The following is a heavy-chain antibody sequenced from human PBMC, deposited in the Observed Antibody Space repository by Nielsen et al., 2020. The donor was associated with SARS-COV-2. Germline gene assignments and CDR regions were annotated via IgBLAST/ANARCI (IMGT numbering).Heavy chain of an antibody. Sequence: GGSLRLSCAASGFIFKDYAMSWVRQTPGKGLEWLSAISADGKYADYRGAVRGRFTSSRDNSKSTLYLQLSGLRAEDTAVYYCAKDLTLYDILTGYDYWGQGTLVTVSS. CDR2: ISADGKYA. D-gene: IGHD3-9*01. J-gene: IGHJ4*02. CDR1: GFIFKDYA. CDR3: AKDLTLYDILTGYDY. V-gene: IGHV3-23*03.